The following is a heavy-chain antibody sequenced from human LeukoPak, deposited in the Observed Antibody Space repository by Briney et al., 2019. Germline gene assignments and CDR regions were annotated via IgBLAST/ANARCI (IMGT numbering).Heavy chain of an antibody. CDR3: ARRGVTTQYSFYAMAV. J-gene: IGHJ6*02. V-gene: IGHV1-3*01. CDR2: VDAGSGNT. Sequence: ASVKVSCKASGYTFTSYAVHWVRQAPGQRPEWMGWVDAGSGNTGCSQEFQGRVTITRDTSASTAYMELSSLTSEDTAVYYCARRGVTTQYSFYAMAVWGQGTTVTVSS. CDR1: GYTFTSYA. D-gene: IGHD2-21*02.